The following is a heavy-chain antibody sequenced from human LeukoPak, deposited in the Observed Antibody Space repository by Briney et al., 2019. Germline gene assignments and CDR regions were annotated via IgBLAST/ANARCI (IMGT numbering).Heavy chain of an antibody. V-gene: IGHV3-74*01. CDR2: INSDGRST. J-gene: IGHJ4*02. CDR1: GFTFSSYW. CDR3: ARDLSSSGWSFDY. Sequence: GGSLRLSCTGSGFTFSSYWMHWVRQAPGKGLVWVSRINSDGRSTSYADSVKGRFTIARDNAENTLYLQMNSLRAEDAAVYYCARDLSSSGWSFDYWGQGILVTVSS. D-gene: IGHD6-19*01.